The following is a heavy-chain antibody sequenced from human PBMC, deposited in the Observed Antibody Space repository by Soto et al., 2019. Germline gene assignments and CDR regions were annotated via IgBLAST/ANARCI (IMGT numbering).Heavy chain of an antibody. CDR3: ARGGDVVLVTAPLDH. CDR2: INAGNGNT. J-gene: IGHJ5*02. Sequence: ASVKVSCKASGYSFTSYVMHWVRQAPGQRLEWMGWINAGNGNTKYSQKFQGRVTITRDTSASTAYMELSSLRSEATAVYYFARGGDVVLVTAPLDHWGQGTLVTVSS. CDR1: GYSFTSYV. D-gene: IGHD2-21*02. V-gene: IGHV1-3*01.